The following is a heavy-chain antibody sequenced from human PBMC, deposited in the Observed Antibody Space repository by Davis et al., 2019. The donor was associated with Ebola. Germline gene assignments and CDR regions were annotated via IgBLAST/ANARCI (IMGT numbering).Heavy chain of an antibody. CDR1: GFTFSSYD. D-gene: IGHD4-17*01. V-gene: IGHV3-13*01. CDR2: IGTAGDT. J-gene: IGHJ4*02. CDR3: ARAQFGDVVLDY. Sequence: PSETLSLTCAASGFTFSSYDMHWVRQTTGKGLEWVSVIGTAGDTYYRGSVKGRFTISRENARNSLYLQMNSLTAGDTAVYYCARAQFGDVVLDYWGQGTLVTVSS.